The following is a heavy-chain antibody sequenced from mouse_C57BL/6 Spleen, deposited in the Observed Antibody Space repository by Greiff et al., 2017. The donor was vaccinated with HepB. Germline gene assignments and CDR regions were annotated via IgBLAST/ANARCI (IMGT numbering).Heavy chain of an antibody. J-gene: IGHJ1*03. CDR1: GYTFTSYW. V-gene: IGHV1-52*01. CDR2: IDPSDSET. CDR3: ASQFITTAGGYVEV. Sequence: VQLQQSGAELVRPGSSVKLSCKASGYTFTSYWMHWVKQRPIQGLEWIGNIDPSDSETHYNQKFKDKATLTVDKSSSTAYMQLSSLTSEDSAVYYCASQFITTAGGYVEVWGTGTTVTVSS. D-gene: IGHD1-1*01.